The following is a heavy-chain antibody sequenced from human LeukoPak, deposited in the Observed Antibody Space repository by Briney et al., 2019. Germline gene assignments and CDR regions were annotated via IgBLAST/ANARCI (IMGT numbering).Heavy chain of an antibody. CDR1: GFTFSSYA. CDR2: INHSGST. CDR3: ARVGTYYYDSSGDTTYYYYYYGMDV. V-gene: IGHV4-34*01. Sequence: PGGSLRLSCAASGFTFSSYAMSWIRQPPGKGLEWIGEINHSGSTNYNPSLKSRVTISVDTSKNQFSLKLSSVTAADTAVYYCARVGTYYYDSSGDTTYYYYYYGMDVWGQGTTVTVSS. D-gene: IGHD3-22*01. J-gene: IGHJ6*02.